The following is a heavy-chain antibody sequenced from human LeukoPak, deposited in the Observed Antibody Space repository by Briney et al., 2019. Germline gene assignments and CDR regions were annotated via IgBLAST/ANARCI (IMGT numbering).Heavy chain of an antibody. Sequence: GGSLRLSCAASGFTFSDYYMSWIRQAPGKGLEWVSYISSSGTSIYYADSVKGRFTLSRDNAKNSLYLQMNSLRAEDTAVYYCARGLTGRYILTGYYNDYWGQGTLVTASS. J-gene: IGHJ4*02. CDR3: ARGLTGRYILTGYYNDY. CDR2: ISSSGTSI. V-gene: IGHV3-11*01. CDR1: GFTFSDYY. D-gene: IGHD3-9*01.